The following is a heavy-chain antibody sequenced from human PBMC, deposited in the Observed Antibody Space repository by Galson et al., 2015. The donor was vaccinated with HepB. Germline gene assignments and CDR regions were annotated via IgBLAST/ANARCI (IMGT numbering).Heavy chain of an antibody. CDR1: GFTFSSYA. D-gene: IGHD5-24*01. CDR3: ATDREERWLQRSFYYFYGMDV. J-gene: IGHJ6*02. CDR2: ISFDGSNK. V-gene: IGHV3-30-3*01. Sequence: SLRLSCAASGFTFSSYALHWVRQAPGKGLEWVAVISFDGSNKYYADSVKGRFTISRDNSKNTLYLQMNSLRPEDTAVYYCATDREERWLQRSFYYFYGMDVWGQGTTVTVSS.